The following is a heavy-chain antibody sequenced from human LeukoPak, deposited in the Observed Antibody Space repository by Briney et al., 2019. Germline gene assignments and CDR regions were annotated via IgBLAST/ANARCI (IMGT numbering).Heavy chain of an antibody. J-gene: IGHJ4*02. CDR3: AKLPYGSGSPFDY. CDR2: ISYDGSNK. D-gene: IGHD3-10*01. Sequence: GGSLRLSCAASGFTFSSYGMHWVRQAPGKGLEWVAVISYDGSNKYYADSVKGRFTISRDNSKNTLYLQMNSLRAEDTAVYYCAKLPYGSGSPFDYWGQGTLVTVSS. CDR1: GFTFSSYG. V-gene: IGHV3-30*18.